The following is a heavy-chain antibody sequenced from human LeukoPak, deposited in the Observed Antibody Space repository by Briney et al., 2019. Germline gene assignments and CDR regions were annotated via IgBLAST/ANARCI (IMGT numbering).Heavy chain of an antibody. CDR3: ARLDYAGNPFDN. D-gene: IGHD4-23*01. V-gene: IGHV5-51*01. CDR1: GYSFISYW. CDR2: IYPGDSDT. J-gene: IGHJ4*02. Sequence: TGESLKISCKVSGYSFISYWIGWVRQMPDKGLESLGMIYPGDSDTRYSPSFQGLVTLSVDKSITTAYLQWSSLKASDTAIYYCARLDYAGNPFDNWGPGTLVTVSS.